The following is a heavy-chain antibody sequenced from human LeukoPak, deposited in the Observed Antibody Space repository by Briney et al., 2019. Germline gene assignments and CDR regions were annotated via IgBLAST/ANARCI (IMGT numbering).Heavy chain of an antibody. CDR3: AREPRRWSGYFDY. V-gene: IGHV3-48*03. CDR2: ISSSGSTI. Sequence: PGGSLRLSCAASGFTFSSYEMNWVRHAPGKGLECVSYISSSGSTIYYADSVKGQFTISRDNAKNSLYLQMNSLRAEDTAVYYCAREPRRWSGYFDYWGQGTLVTVSS. J-gene: IGHJ4*02. D-gene: IGHD3-3*01. CDR1: GFTFSSYE.